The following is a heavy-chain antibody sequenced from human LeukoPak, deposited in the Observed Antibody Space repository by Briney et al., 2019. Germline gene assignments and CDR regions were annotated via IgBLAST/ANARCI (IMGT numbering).Heavy chain of an antibody. CDR1: GFTFSSYS. CDR3: TRDSSGWTFDC. Sequence: PGGSLRLSCAASGFTFSSYSMNWVRQAPGKGVEWVSYISSGSSTIYYADSVKGRFTISRDNAKNSLYLQMDSLRAEDTAVYYCTRDSSGWTFDCWGQGTLVTVSS. J-gene: IGHJ4*02. V-gene: IGHV3-48*01. D-gene: IGHD6-19*01. CDR2: ISSGSSTI.